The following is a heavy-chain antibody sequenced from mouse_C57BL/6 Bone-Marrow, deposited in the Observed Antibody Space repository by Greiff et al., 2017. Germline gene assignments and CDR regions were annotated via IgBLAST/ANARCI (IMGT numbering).Heavy chain of an antibody. CDR2: ISSGGSYT. Sequence: DVMLVESGGDLVKPGGSLKLSCAASGFTFSSYGMSWVRQTPDKRLEWVATISSGGSYTYYPDSVKGRFTISRDNAKNTLYLQMSSLKSEDTAMYYCARHPHYYGSSYWYFDVWGTGTTVTVSS. V-gene: IGHV5-6*02. CDR1: GFTFSSYG. J-gene: IGHJ1*03. D-gene: IGHD1-1*01. CDR3: ARHPHYYGSSYWYFDV.